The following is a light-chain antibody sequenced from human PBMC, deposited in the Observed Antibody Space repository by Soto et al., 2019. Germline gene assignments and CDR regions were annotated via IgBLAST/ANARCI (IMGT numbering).Light chain of an antibody. CDR1: SSNIGGNT. J-gene: IGLJ2*01. CDR2: RND. Sequence: QSVLTQPPSPSGTPGQRVTISCSGSSSNIGGNTVNCYPLVPGTALKFLMYRNDQRPAGVPDRFSGSKSGTSASLAITGLRPEDEADYYCAAWDDSLSGPVFGGGTKVTVL. CDR3: AAWDDSLSGPV. V-gene: IGLV1-44*01.